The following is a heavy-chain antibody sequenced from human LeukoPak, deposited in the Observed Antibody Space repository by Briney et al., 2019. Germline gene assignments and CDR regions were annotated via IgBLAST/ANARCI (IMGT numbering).Heavy chain of an antibody. Sequence: GGSLRLSCVASGFTFSSYWMTWVRQAPGKGLEWVANIKTDGSQIYYVDSVKGRFTISRDNAKNSLYLQMNSLRAEDTAVYYCARIFKATMVRGSTYYYYYMDVWGKGTTVTVSS. CDR1: GFTFSSYW. J-gene: IGHJ6*03. V-gene: IGHV3-7*01. CDR3: ARIFKATMVRGSTYYYYYMDV. D-gene: IGHD3-10*01. CDR2: IKTDGSQI.